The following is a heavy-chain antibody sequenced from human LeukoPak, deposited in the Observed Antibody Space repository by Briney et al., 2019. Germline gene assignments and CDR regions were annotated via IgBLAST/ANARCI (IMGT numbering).Heavy chain of an antibody. CDR2: ISDSGGRT. CDR3: AKDPVTIFGVVSGWYFDL. Sequence: GGSLRLSCAASGFTFSSYAMSWVRQTPGKGLEWVSSISDSGGRTYYADSVKGRFTISRDNSKNTLYLQMSSLRAEDTAVYYCAKDPVTIFGVVSGWYFDLWGRGTLVTVSS. CDR1: GFTFSSYA. J-gene: IGHJ2*01. D-gene: IGHD3-3*01. V-gene: IGHV3-23*01.